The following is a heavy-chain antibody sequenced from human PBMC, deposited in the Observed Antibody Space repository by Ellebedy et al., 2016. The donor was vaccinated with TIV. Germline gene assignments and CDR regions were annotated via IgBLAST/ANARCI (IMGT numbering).Heavy chain of an antibody. J-gene: IGHJ3*02. Sequence: AASVKVSCKASGYTFILYAIHWVRQAPGQSLEWMGWINPNNGDIRYSQNFQDRVTITRDTSASTAYMEVSSLRSEDTAVYYCARSTTVTWAFDIWGQGTMVTASS. CDR1: GYTFILYA. D-gene: IGHD4-17*01. CDR2: INPNNGDI. V-gene: IGHV1-3*01. CDR3: ARSTTVTWAFDI.